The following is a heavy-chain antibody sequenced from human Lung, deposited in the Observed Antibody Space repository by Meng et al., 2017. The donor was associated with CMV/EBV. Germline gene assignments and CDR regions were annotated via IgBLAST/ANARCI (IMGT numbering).Heavy chain of an antibody. J-gene: IGHJ4*02. CDR2: ITSGGST. V-gene: IGHV3-21*01. D-gene: IGHD3-3*01. CDR1: GFAFSTYS. Sequence: GGSLRLXCTAPGFAFSTYSMTWVRQVPGKAPEWLSAITSGGSTYYAGSVRGRFTISRDNAENSLYLQMNSLRVEDTAVYYCASELRYLEWFSYNDYWGQGXLVTVSS. CDR3: ASELRYLEWFSYNDY.